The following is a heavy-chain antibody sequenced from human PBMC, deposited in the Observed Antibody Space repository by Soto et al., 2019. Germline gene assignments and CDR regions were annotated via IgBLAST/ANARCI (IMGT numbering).Heavy chain of an antibody. V-gene: IGHV3-48*03. D-gene: IGHD5-12*01. CDR1: GFSFSTYD. J-gene: IGHJ4*02. Sequence: GGSLRLSCVASGFSFSTYDMHWVRQAPGKGLEWVSYISSSGSTIYYADSVKGRFTISRDNAKNSLYLQMNSLRAEDTAVYYCARGGRGYSGYDSNWGQGTLVTVSS. CDR2: ISSSGSTI. CDR3: ARGGRGYSGYDSN.